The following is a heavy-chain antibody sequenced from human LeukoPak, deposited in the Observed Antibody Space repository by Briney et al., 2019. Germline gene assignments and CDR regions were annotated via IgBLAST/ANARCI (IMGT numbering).Heavy chain of an antibody. Sequence: ASVKVSCKASGYTFTSYAMHWVRQAPGQGLEWMGWISAYNGNTNYAQKLQGRVTMTTDTSTSTAYMELRSLRSDDTAVYYCARVRITMVRGAYRHFDYWGQGTLVTVSS. J-gene: IGHJ4*02. V-gene: IGHV1-18*01. CDR3: ARVRITMVRGAYRHFDY. D-gene: IGHD3-10*01. CDR1: GYTFTSYA. CDR2: ISAYNGNT.